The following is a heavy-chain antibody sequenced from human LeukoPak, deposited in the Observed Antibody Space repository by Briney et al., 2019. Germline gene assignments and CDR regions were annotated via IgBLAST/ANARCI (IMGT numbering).Heavy chain of an antibody. CDR3: GRTGIGSSYYYGMDV. Sequence: SETLSLTCTVSGGSLSNYYWSWIRQPAGKGLEWIGRVYTSGSTYYNPSLKSRVTMSVDTSKNQFSLKLNSVTAADTAVYYCGRTGIGSSYYYGMDVWGQGTTVTVSS. V-gene: IGHV4-4*07. CDR2: VYTSGST. D-gene: IGHD6-6*01. J-gene: IGHJ6*02. CDR1: GGSLSNYY.